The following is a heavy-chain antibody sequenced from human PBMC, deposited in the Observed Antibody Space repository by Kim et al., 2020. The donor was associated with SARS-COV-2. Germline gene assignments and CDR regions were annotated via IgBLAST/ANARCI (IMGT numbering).Heavy chain of an antibody. V-gene: IGHV4-34*01. Sequence: PVTISVDTSKNQFSLKLSSVTAADTAVYYCARGVTIFGVVIIPQVWFDPWGQGTLVTVSS. CDR3: ARGVTIFGVVIIPQVWFDP. J-gene: IGHJ5*02. D-gene: IGHD3-3*01.